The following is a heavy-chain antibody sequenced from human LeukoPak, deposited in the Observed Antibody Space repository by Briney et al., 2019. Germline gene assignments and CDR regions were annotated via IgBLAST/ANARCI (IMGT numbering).Heavy chain of an antibody. CDR1: GFTLSSYE. J-gene: IGHJ3*02. CDR3: GRGGYCSGGTCYRFNAFDI. Sequence: GGSLRLSCATSGFTLSSYEMNWVRQAPGKRLEWVSYISPSGSAIYTDSVKGRSTISTDNAKNSLFLQMNSLRAEDTAVYYCGRGGYCSGGTCYRFNAFDIWGQGTTVTVSS. V-gene: IGHV3-48*03. D-gene: IGHD2-15*01. CDR2: ISPSGSAI.